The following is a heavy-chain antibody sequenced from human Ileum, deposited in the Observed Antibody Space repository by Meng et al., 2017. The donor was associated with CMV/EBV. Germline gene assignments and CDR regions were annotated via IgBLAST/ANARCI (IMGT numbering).Heavy chain of an antibody. V-gene: IGHV3-48*03. J-gene: IGHJ6*02. CDR1: RFTFSNYE. D-gene: IGHD2-15*01. CDR2: ISSSGSTI. CDR3: ARSRGRYCSGGSCYGTSYYYGMDV. Sequence: GESLKISCAASRFTFSNYEMNWVRQAPGKGLEWVSYISSSGSTIYYADSVKGRFTISRDNAKNSLHLQMNSLRVEDTAVYYCARSRGRYCSGGSCYGTSYYYGMDVWGQGTTVTVSS.